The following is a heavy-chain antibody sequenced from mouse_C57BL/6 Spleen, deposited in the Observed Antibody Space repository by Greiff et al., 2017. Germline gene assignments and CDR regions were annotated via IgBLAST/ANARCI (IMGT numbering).Heavy chain of an antibody. CDR3: ARGAFITTVVAPFDY. J-gene: IGHJ2*01. V-gene: IGHV1-52*01. CDR1: GYTFTSYW. Sequence: VQLQQPGAELVRPGSSVKLSCKASGYTFTSYWMHWVKQRPIQGLEWIGNIDPSDSETHYNQKFKDKATLTVDKSSSTAYMQLSSLTSEDSAVYYCARGAFITTVVAPFDYWGQGTTLTVSS. D-gene: IGHD1-1*01. CDR2: IDPSDSET.